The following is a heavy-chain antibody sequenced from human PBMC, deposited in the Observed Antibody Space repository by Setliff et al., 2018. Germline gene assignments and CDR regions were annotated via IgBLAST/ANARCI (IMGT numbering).Heavy chain of an antibody. J-gene: IGHJ6*02. CDR2: IYHNGNT. CDR1: GGSISPYF. CDR3: VRDRTAYSYGLDV. V-gene: IGHV4-59*01. D-gene: IGHD5-18*01. Sequence: PSETLSLTCTVSGGSISPYFWSWIRQPPGKGLEWIGYIYHNGNTNFNPSLKTRVTTSVDPSKNQFALNLRSVTAADTAVYYCVRDRTAYSYGLDVWAQGTTVTVSS.